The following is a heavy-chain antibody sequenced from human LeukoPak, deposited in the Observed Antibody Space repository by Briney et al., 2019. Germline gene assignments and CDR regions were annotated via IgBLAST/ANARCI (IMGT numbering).Heavy chain of an antibody. CDR1: GGSISSYY. D-gene: IGHD6-13*01. CDR2: IYTSGST. CDR3: ARDRHSSSWFEIDY. Sequence: PSETLSLTCTVSGGSISSYYWSWIRQPAGKGLEWIGRIYTSGSTNYNPSLKSRVTISVDKSKNQFSLKLSSVTAADTAVYYCARDRHSSSWFEIDYWGTGTLVTVSS. V-gene: IGHV4-4*07. J-gene: IGHJ4*02.